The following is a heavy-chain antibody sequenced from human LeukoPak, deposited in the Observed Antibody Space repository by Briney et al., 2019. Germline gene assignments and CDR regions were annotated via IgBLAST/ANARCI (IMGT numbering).Heavy chain of an antibody. J-gene: IGHJ4*02. Sequence: SETLSLTCAVYGGSFSGYYWSWIRQPPGKGLEWIGEINHSGSTNYNPSLKSRVTTSVDTSKNQFSLKLSSVTAADTAVYYCARVSWDFWSGYHFDYWGQGTLVTVSS. D-gene: IGHD3-3*01. CDR3: ARVSWDFWSGYHFDY. CDR1: GGSFSGYY. CDR2: INHSGST. V-gene: IGHV4-34*01.